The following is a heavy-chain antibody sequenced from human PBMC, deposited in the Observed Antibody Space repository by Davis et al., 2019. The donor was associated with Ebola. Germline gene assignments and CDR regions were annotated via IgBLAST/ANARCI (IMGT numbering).Heavy chain of an antibody. CDR1: GYSFTGYY. Sequence: ASVKVSCKASGYSFTGYYMHWVRQAPGQGLEWMGWINPNSGGTNYAQKFQGWVTMTRDTSISTAYMELSRLRSDDTAVYYCARGGTGCSGGSCRYYYYGMDVWGQGTTVTVSS. V-gene: IGHV1-2*04. CDR2: INPNSGGT. CDR3: ARGGTGCSGGSCRYYYYGMDV. J-gene: IGHJ6*02. D-gene: IGHD2-15*01.